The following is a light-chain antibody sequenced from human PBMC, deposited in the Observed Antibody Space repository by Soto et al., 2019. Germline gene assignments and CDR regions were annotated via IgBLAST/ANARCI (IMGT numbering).Light chain of an antibody. CDR3: QQSSSPPLT. CDR1: QSIRNY. Sequence: DIQMTQSPSSLSASVGDRVTITCRASQSIRNYLHWYQQKPGKAPKVLIYAASSLQSGVPSRFSGSGSGTEFTLTISSLQTEDFATYYCQQSSSPPLTFGPGTKVAV. CDR2: AAS. J-gene: IGKJ3*01. V-gene: IGKV1-39*01.